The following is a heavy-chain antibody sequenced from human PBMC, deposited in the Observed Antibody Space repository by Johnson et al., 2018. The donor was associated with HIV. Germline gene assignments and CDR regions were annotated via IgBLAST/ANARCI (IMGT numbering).Heavy chain of an antibody. CDR2: IKQDGSEK. J-gene: IGHJ3*02. CDR1: GFTFSSYW. V-gene: IGHV3-7*03. D-gene: IGHD3-3*01. Sequence: DVQVVESGGGLVQPGGSLRLSCAASGFTFSSYWMTWVRQAPGKGLEWVANIKQDGSEKYYVDSVKGRFTISRDNAKNSLYLQMNSLRAEDTAVYYCARDPKALGWLFPADAFDIWGQGTMVTVSS. CDR3: ARDPKALGWLFPADAFDI.